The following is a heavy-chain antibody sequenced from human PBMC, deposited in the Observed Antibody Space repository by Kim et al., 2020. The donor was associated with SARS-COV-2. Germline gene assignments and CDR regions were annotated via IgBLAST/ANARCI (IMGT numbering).Heavy chain of an antibody. D-gene: IGHD6-19*01. Sequence: QKFQGRVTMTRDTSISTDYMELSRLRSDDTAVYYCAKTPYSSGWYYFDYWGQGTLVTVSS. CDR3: AKTPYSSGWYYFDY. J-gene: IGHJ4*02. V-gene: IGHV1-2*02.